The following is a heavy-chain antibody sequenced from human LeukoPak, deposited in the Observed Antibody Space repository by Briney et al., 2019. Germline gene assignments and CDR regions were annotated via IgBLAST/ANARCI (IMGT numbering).Heavy chain of an antibody. CDR1: GFTFSSYA. J-gene: IGHJ4*02. V-gene: IGHV3-23*01. CDR3: AKAGYDSSGYYFYCFDY. CDR2: ISGSGGST. D-gene: IGHD3-22*01. Sequence: GGSLRLSCAASGFTFSSYAMSWVRQAPGKGLEWVSAISGSGGSTYYADSVKGRFTISRNNSKNTLYLQMNSLRAEDTAVYYCAKAGYDSSGYYFYCFDYWGQGTLVTVSS.